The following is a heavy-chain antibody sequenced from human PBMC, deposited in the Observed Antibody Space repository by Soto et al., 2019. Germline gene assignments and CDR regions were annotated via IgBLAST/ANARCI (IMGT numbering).Heavy chain of an antibody. J-gene: IGHJ3*02. CDR3: ARHSPNCNRRSNDAFAI. CDR2: IIPIFGTA. D-gene: IGHD1-20*01. CDR1: TVSVYA. V-gene: IGHV1-69*01. Sequence: TVSVYAIVWVGQSPRQVLECMGGIIPIFGTANYAQKFQGRVTITADESTSTAYMELSSLRSEDTAVYYCARHSPNCNRRSNDAFAIWGNGTTVTVSS.